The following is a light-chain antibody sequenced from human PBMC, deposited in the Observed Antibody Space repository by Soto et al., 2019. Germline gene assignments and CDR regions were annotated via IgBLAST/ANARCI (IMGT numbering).Light chain of an antibody. CDR2: DVS. CDR1: SSDVGGYNY. Sequence: QSVLTQPRSVSGSPGQSVAISCTGTSSDVGGYNYVSWYQQHPGKAPKLIIYDVSKRPSGVPDRFSGSKSGNTASLTISGLQAEDEASYYCTSYTITHIPVIFGGGTQLTVL. V-gene: IGLV2-11*01. J-gene: IGLJ2*01. CDR3: TSYTITHIPVI.